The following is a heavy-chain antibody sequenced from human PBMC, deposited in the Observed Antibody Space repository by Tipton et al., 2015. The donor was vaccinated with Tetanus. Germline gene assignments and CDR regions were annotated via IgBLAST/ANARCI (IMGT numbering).Heavy chain of an antibody. CDR2: ISAYNGDT. J-gene: IGHJ4*02. CDR3: ARALIEAAGDYGDY. CDR1: GYTFSNYG. D-gene: IGHD6-13*01. V-gene: IGHV1-18*01. Sequence: QLVQSGAEVKKPGASVKVSCKTSGYTFSNYGVSWVRQAPGRGLEWMGWISAYNGDTNTAQNLQGRVTMTTDTSTSTASMEVRSLTYDDTAVYYCARALIEAAGDYGDYWGQGTLVTVSS.